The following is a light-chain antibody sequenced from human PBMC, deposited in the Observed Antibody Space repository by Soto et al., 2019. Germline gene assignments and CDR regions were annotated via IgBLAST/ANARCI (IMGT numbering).Light chain of an antibody. CDR1: QSVTSNY. CDR3: QHYVTSLTT. J-gene: IGKJ1*01. V-gene: IGKV3-20*01. Sequence: EIVLTQSPATLTVSPGERATLYCGASQSVTSNYLAWYQQKPGQAPRLLIFGASIRVTGIPDRFIGSGSGTDFTLTITRLEPEDFAVYYCQHYVTSLTTFGQGTEVDIK. CDR2: GAS.